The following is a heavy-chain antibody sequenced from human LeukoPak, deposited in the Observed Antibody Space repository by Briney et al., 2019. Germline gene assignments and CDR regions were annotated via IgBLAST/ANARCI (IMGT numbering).Heavy chain of an antibody. V-gene: IGHV4-59*08. J-gene: IGHJ4*02. CDR3: ASRGALGTYYYDSSGYYYFDY. Sequence: KSSETLSLTCTVSGGSISSYYWSWIRQPPGKGLEWIGSIYHSGSTYYNPSLKSRVTISVDTAKNQFSLKLSSVTAADTAVYYCASRGALGTYYYDSSGYYYFDYWGQGTLVTVSS. CDR1: GGSISSYY. D-gene: IGHD3-22*01. CDR2: IYHSGST.